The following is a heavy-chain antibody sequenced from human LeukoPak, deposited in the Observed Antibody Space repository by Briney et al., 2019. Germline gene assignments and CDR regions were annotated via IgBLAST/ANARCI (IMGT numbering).Heavy chain of an antibody. CDR3: ARDPLNRRWGSYYFDY. Sequence: GGSLRLSCAASGFTFSSYWMSWVRQAPGKGLEWVANIKQDGSEKYYVDSVKGRFTISRDNSKSTVYLQVNSLRSEDTAVFYCARDPLNRRWGSYYFDYWGQGTLVTVSS. CDR2: IKQDGSEK. V-gene: IGHV3-7*01. CDR1: GFTFSSYW. D-gene: IGHD7-27*01. J-gene: IGHJ4*02.